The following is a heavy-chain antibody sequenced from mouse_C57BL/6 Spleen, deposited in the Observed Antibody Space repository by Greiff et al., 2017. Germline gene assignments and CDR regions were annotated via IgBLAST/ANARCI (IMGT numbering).Heavy chain of an antibody. Sequence: EVQLQQSGPELVKPGASVKISCKASGYPFTGYYMNWVKQSPEKSLEWIGEINPSTGGTTYNQKFKAKATLTVDKSSSTAYMQLKSLTSEDSAVYYCAEAYYGSSYDAYWGQGTLVTVSA. D-gene: IGHD1-1*01. CDR1: GYPFTGYY. CDR2: INPSTGGT. V-gene: IGHV1-42*01. J-gene: IGHJ3*01. CDR3: AEAYYGSSYDAY.